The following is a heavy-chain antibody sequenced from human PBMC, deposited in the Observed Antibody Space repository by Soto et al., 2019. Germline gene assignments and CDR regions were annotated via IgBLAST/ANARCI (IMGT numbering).Heavy chain of an antibody. CDR3: ARDQAAHYYGMDV. CDR2: ISSSSSYI. Sequence: GSLRLSCAASGFTFSSYSMNWVRQAPGKGLEWVSSISSSSSYIYYADSVKGRFTISRDNAKNSLYLQMNSLRAEDTAVYYCARDQAAHYYGMDVWGQGTTVTVSS. D-gene: IGHD6-25*01. V-gene: IGHV3-21*01. CDR1: GFTFSSYS. J-gene: IGHJ6*02.